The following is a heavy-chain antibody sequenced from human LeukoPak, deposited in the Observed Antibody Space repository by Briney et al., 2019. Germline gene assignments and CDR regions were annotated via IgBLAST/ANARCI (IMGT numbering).Heavy chain of an antibody. CDR2: ISYDGSNK. CDR1: GFTFSSYA. V-gene: IGHV3-30*04. Sequence: GRSLRLSCAASGFTFSSYAMHWVRQAPGKGLEWVAVISYDGSNKYYADSVKGRFTISRDNSKNTLYLQMNSLRSEDTAVYYCARGRRVSKVVVVYYFDYWGQGTLVTVSS. J-gene: IGHJ4*02. CDR3: ARGRRVSKVVVVYYFDY. D-gene: IGHD2-15*01.